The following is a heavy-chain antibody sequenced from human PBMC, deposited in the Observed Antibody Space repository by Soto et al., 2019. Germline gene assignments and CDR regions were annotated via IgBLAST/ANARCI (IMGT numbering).Heavy chain of an antibody. CDR2: ISYTGDT. CDR3: ARIVVGATVDL. V-gene: IGHV4-61*01. Sequence: SETLSLTCSVSGDSVSSDRYFWTWVRQPPGKGLEWIAYISYTGDTNYNPSLKSRVTISVDTSRNQFSLTLTSVIAADTVVYCCARIVVGATVDLWGQGSLVTVSS. D-gene: IGHD1-26*01. J-gene: IGHJ5*02. CDR1: GDSVSSDRYF.